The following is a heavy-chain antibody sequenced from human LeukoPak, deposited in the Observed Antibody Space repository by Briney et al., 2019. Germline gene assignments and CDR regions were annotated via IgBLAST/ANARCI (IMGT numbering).Heavy chain of an antibody. Sequence: ASVKVSCKASGYTFTSYGISWVRQAPGQGLEWMGWISSYNGNTNYAQKLQGRATMTTYTSTSTAYMELRSLRSDDTAVYYCARGSFPSDDILTGPFDNWGQGTLVTVSS. CDR2: ISSYNGNT. J-gene: IGHJ4*02. CDR3: ARGSFPSDDILTGPFDN. V-gene: IGHV1-18*01. D-gene: IGHD3-9*01. CDR1: GYTFTSYG.